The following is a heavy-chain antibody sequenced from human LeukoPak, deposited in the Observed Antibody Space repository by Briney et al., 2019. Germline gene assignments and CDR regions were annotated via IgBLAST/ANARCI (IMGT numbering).Heavy chain of an antibody. CDR1: GFTFSSYA. D-gene: IGHD5-12*01. CDR2: ISYDGSNK. J-gene: IGHJ4*02. CDR3: ARDSGYDYEDFDY. Sequence: GGSLRLSCAASGFTFSSYAMHWVRQAPGKGLEWVAVISYDGSNKYYADSVKGRFTISRDNSKNTLYLQMNSLRAEDTAVYYCARDSGYDYEDFDYWGQGTLVTVFS. V-gene: IGHV3-30-3*01.